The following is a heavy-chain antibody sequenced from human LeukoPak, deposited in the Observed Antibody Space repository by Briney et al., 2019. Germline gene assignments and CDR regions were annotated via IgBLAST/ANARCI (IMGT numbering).Heavy chain of an antibody. D-gene: IGHD3-22*01. Sequence: SETLSLTCTVSGGSISSYYWSWIRQPPGKGLEWIGYIYYSGSANYNPSLKSRVTISVDTSKNQFSLKLSSVTAADTAVYYCARGGYDSSGYYHDAFDIWGQGTMVTVSS. J-gene: IGHJ3*02. CDR2: IYYSGSA. V-gene: IGHV4-59*08. CDR3: ARGGYDSSGYYHDAFDI. CDR1: GGSISSYY.